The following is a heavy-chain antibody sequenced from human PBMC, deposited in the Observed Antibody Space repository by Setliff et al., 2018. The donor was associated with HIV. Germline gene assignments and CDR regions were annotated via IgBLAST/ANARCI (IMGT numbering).Heavy chain of an antibody. D-gene: IGHD2-2*01. CDR1: GGSISNNYW. V-gene: IGHV4-4*02. CDR3: VASSSWSCRLNF. Sequence: KTSETLSLTCAVSGGSISNNYWWSWIRQAPGKGLEWIGEVNHGGSTHHNASLKSRLTISIDTSKKQFSLKLTSVTAADAAVYYCVASSSWSCRLNFWGPGTLVTVSS. J-gene: IGHJ4*02. CDR2: VNHGGST.